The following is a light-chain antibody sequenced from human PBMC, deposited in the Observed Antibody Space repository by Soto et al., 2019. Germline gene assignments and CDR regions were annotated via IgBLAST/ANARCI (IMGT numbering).Light chain of an antibody. CDR2: GAS. CDR1: QSVGTW. V-gene: IGKV1-5*01. Sequence: DIQMPQSPSTLSASVGGRVTITCRASQSVGTWVAGYQQKPGKAPKLRIYGASNFESGVPSRFSGSGSVTEFTLTITTLQPDALAPYVCQPYNRNTSSFGTETKVDI. J-gene: IGKJ1*01. CDR3: QPYNRNTSS.